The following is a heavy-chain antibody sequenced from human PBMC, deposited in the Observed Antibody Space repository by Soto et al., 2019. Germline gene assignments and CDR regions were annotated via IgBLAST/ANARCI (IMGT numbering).Heavy chain of an antibody. Sequence: SETLSLTCTVSGGSVSSGSYYWSWIRQPPGKGLEWIGYIYYSGSTNYNPSLKSRVTISVDTSKNQFSLKLSSVTAADTAVYYCARGWGYCSSTSCTYNWFDPWGQGTLVTVS. J-gene: IGHJ5*02. CDR3: ARGWGYCSSTSCTYNWFDP. V-gene: IGHV4-61*01. CDR1: GGSVSSGSYY. CDR2: IYYSGST. D-gene: IGHD2-2*01.